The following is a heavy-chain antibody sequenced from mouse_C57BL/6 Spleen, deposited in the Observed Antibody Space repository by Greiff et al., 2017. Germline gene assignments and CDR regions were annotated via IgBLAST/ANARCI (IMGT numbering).Heavy chain of an antibody. J-gene: IGHJ2*01. V-gene: IGHV1-7*01. D-gene: IGHD1-1*02. CDR3: ARSGGKNYVDY. Sequence: VQLPESGAELAKPGASVKLSCKASGYTFTSYWMHWVKQRPGQGLEWIGYINPRSGYTKNNQKFKDKATLTAEQASSPAYMQLSSRTYEASAVYYCARSGGKNYVDYWCQGTTLTVSS. CDR2: INPRSGYT. CDR1: GYTFTSYW.